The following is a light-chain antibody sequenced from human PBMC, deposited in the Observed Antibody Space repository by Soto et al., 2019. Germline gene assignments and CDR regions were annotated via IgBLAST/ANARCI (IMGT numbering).Light chain of an antibody. Sequence: EIVMTQSPATLSVSPGERATLSCRARQSVSSNLAWYQQKPGQAPRLLIYGASTRATGIPARFSGSGSGTEFTLTISRLQSEGFAVYYCQQYNNWTPGTFGQGTKVEIK. CDR2: GAS. J-gene: IGKJ1*01. V-gene: IGKV3-15*01. CDR3: QQYNNWTPGT. CDR1: QSVSSN.